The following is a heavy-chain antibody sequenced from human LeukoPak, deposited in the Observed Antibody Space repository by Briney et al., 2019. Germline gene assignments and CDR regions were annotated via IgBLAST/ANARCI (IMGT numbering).Heavy chain of an antibody. CDR3: ARIVLPYYYDTTALKGYFDL. J-gene: IGHJ2*01. CDR1: GGSFTCYY. CDR2: INRNGNT. Sequence: SETLSLTFAVYGGSFTCYYWSWIRQPPGKGLEWIGEINRNGNTNYNPSLKSRVTMSVDTSKKQFSLNLSSVTAADTAVYYCARIVLPYYYDTTALKGYFDLWGRGTLVTVSS. V-gene: IGHV4-34*01. D-gene: IGHD3-22*01.